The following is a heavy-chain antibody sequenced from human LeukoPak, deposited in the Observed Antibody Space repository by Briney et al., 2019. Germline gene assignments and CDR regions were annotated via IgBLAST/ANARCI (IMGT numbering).Heavy chain of an antibody. CDR3: ARVNPGIAAGHFDY. V-gene: IGHV4-39*07. D-gene: IGHD6-13*01. CDR2: IFYSGGT. CDR1: GGSINTPNYY. Sequence: SETLSLTCTVSGGSINTPNYYWGWIRQTPGKGLEWIGNIFYSGGTYYSPSLTSRVTISLDTSKNQFSLKLSSVTAADTAVYYCARVNPGIAAGHFDYWGQGTLVTVSS. J-gene: IGHJ4*02.